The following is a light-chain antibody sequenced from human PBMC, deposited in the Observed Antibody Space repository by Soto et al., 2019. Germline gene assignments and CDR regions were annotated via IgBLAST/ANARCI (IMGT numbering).Light chain of an antibody. CDR3: CSYSTTMANV. V-gene: IGLV2-14*03. CDR1: SSDIGRYKV. CDR2: DVT. Sequence: QSALTQPASVSGSPGQSITISCTGTSSDIGRYKVVSWYQHHPGKTPKLLIYDVTNRPSGVSNRFSGSKSGNTASLTISGLQADDEADYYCCSYSTTMANVFGTGTKLTVL. J-gene: IGLJ1*01.